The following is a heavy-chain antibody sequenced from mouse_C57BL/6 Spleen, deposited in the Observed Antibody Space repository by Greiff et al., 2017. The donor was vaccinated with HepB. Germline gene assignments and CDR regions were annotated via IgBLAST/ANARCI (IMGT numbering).Heavy chain of an antibody. J-gene: IGHJ3*01. CDR1: GYTFTNYW. CDR3: ARKETGAWFAY. CDR2: IYPGGGYT. V-gene: IGHV1-63*01. D-gene: IGHD4-1*01. Sequence: QVQLQQSGAELVRPGTSVKMSCKASGYTFTNYWIGWAKQRPGHGLEWIGDIYPGGGYTNYNEKFKGKATLTADKSSSTAYMQFSRLTSEDSAIYYCARKETGAWFAYWGQGTLVTVSA.